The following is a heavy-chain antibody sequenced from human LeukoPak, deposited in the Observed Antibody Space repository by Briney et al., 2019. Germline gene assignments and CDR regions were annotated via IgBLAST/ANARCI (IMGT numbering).Heavy chain of an antibody. J-gene: IGHJ4*02. D-gene: IGHD3-10*01. CDR3: ARAEGSGSGAYTLDY. CDR2: IYYTGST. V-gene: IGHV4-59*12. Sequence: SETLSLTCTVSGGSISSYYWSWIRQPPGKGLEWIGYIYYTGSTSYNPSLKSRVTISVDTSKSQFSLQLNSVTAADSAVYYCARAEGSGSGAYTLDYWGQGILVTVSS. CDR1: GGSISSYY.